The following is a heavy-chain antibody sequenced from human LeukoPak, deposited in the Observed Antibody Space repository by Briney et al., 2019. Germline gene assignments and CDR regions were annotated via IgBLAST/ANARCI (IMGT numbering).Heavy chain of an antibody. D-gene: IGHD3-16*02. CDR3: ARGLEYYDYLWGSYRFDTFDI. CDR1: GFTFSSYA. J-gene: IGHJ3*02. CDR2: ISFDGSNK. V-gene: IGHV3-30*04. Sequence: PGRSLRLSCAASGFTFSSYAMHWVRQAPGKGLEWVAVISFDGSNKYYADSVRGRFTISRDNSKNTLYLQMNSLRAEGTAVHYCARGLEYYDYLWGSYRFDTFDIWGQGTMVTVSS.